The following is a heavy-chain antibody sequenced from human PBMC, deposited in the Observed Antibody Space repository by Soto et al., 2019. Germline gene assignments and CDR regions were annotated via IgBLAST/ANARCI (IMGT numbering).Heavy chain of an antibody. V-gene: IGHV1-18*01. J-gene: IGHJ3*02. CDR1: GYTFTRYG. CDR3: ARDYYDYVWGSYETFDI. Sequence: ASVKGSCKASGYTFTRYGVSWVRQAPGQGLEWMGWISAYNGNTNYAQKLQGRVTMTTDTSTSTAYMELRSLRSDDTAVYYCARDYYDYVWGSYETFDIWGQGTMVTVSS. CDR2: ISAYNGNT. D-gene: IGHD3-16*01.